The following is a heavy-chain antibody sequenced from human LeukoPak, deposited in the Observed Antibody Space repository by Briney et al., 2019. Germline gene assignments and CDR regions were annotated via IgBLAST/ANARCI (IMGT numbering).Heavy chain of an antibody. D-gene: IGHD6-13*01. Sequence: PSETLSLTCAVYGGSFSGYYWSWIRQPPGKGLEWIGEINHSGSTNYNPSLKSRVTISVDTSKNQFSLKLSSVTAADTAVYYCARDLIAAALDYWGQGTLVTVSS. J-gene: IGHJ4*02. CDR3: ARDLIAAALDY. CDR2: INHSGST. V-gene: IGHV4-34*01. CDR1: GGSFSGYY.